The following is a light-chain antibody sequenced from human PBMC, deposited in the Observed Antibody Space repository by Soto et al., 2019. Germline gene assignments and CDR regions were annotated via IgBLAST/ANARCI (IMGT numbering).Light chain of an antibody. J-gene: IGKJ1*01. V-gene: IGKV3-15*01. CDR2: GAS. CDR1: QSVSSN. Sequence: EIVMTQSPATLSVSPGERATLSCRASQSVSSNLAWYQQKPGQAPRLLIYGASTRATGIPARFSGSGSGTEFTLPISSLQSEDFAVDYCQQYNNCPPWTFGQGTKVESK. CDR3: QQYNNCPPWT.